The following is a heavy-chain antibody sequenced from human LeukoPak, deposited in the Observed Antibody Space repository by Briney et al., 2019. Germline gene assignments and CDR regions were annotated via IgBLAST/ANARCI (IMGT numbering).Heavy chain of an antibody. Sequence: GGSLRLSCAASGFTFSTYAMSWVRQAPGKGLEWVSGISGSGGSTYYADSVKGRFTISRGNSKNTVYVQMNSLRAKDTAVYYCAKDPTTYYDTSGYGRYNWFDPWGQGTLVTVSS. D-gene: IGHD3-22*01. CDR2: ISGSGGST. CDR3: AKDPTTYYDTSGYGRYNWFDP. J-gene: IGHJ5*02. V-gene: IGHV3-23*01. CDR1: GFTFSTYA.